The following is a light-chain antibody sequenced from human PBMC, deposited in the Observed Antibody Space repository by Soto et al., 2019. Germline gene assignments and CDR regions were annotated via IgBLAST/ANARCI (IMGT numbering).Light chain of an antibody. CDR1: QALSNY. CDR2: SAS. Sequence: DIQWTQSPSVLSASVGDTVTITCRASQALSNYLAWYQQKPGEAPDLLIYSASTLQSGVPSRFSGSGSETEFSLTIRALRPEDFATYYCQQLSRYPHTFGGGTKVDI. V-gene: IGKV1-9*01. J-gene: IGKJ4*01. CDR3: QQLSRYPHT.